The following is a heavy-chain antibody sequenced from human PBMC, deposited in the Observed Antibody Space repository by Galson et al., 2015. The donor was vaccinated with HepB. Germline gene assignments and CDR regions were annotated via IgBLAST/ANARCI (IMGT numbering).Heavy chain of an antibody. CDR1: GFTFSSYS. J-gene: IGHJ6*02. CDR3: ARAGKELSYGMDV. CDR2: ISSSSTYI. Sequence: SLRLSCAASGFTFSSYSMNWVRQAPGKGLEWVSSISSSSTYIYYADSVKGRFTISRDNAENSLYLQMNSLRAEDTAVYYCARAGKELSYGMDVWGQGTTVTVSS. V-gene: IGHV3-21*01. D-gene: IGHD3-10*01.